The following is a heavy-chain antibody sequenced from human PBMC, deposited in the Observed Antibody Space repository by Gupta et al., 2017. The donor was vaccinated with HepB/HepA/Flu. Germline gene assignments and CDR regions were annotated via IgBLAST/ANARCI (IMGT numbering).Heavy chain of an antibody. J-gene: IGHJ4*02. V-gene: IGHV3-21*01. Sequence: EVQLVESGGGLVKPGGSLRLSCAASGFTFSSYSMNWARQAPGKGLEWVSSISSSSSYIYYADSVKGRFTISRDNAKNSLYLQMNSLRAEDTAVYYCARDLGSSGWIGYYFDYWGQGTLVTVSS. CDR2: ISSSSSYI. CDR3: ARDLGSSGWIGYYFDY. D-gene: IGHD6-19*01. CDR1: GFTFSSYS.